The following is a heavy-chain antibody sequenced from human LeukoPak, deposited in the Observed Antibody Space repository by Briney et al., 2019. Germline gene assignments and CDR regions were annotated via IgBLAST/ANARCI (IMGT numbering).Heavy chain of an antibody. CDR2: ISSSGSTI. J-gene: IGHJ4*02. Sequence: GGSLRLSCAASGFTFSSYEMNWVRRAPGKGVEWVSYISSSGSTIYYADSVKGRFTISRDNAKNSLYLQMNSLRAEDTAVYYCAREAIYSSGWYPEAADEWGQGTLVTVSS. CDR3: AREAIYSSGWYPEAADE. D-gene: IGHD6-19*01. CDR1: GFTFSSYE. V-gene: IGHV3-48*03.